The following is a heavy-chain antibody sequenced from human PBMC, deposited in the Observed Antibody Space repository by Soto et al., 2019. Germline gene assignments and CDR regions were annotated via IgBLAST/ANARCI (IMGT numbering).Heavy chain of an antibody. V-gene: IGHV3-64*07. D-gene: IGHD1-1*01. CDR2: ITNNGRST. CDR3: ASAHNDGYYDY. CDR1: GLTFSSYA. Sequence: EVQLVESGGGFVQPGGSLRLSCAASGLTFSSYAMHWVRQAPGKGLEYVSAITNNGRSTYYADSVKGRFTISRDNFKNTLYLQMGSLRPDDMAVYYCASAHNDGYYDYWGQGTLVTVSS. J-gene: IGHJ4*02.